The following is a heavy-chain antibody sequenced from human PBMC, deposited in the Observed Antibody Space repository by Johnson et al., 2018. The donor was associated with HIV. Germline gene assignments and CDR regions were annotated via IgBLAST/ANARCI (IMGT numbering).Heavy chain of an antibody. D-gene: IGHD4/OR15-4a*01. CDR3: ARPHSAKYQPAFDI. J-gene: IGHJ3*02. V-gene: IGHV3-66*04. CDR2: LYAGGTT. Sequence: VQLVESGGGLVQPGGSLRLSCAVSGITVSLNHMSWVRQAPGKGLEWVSILYAGGTTNYADSVKGRFTISRDNSKNTLYLQMNSLRAEDTALYYCARPHSAKYQPAFDIWGQGTKVTVSS. CDR1: GITVSLNH.